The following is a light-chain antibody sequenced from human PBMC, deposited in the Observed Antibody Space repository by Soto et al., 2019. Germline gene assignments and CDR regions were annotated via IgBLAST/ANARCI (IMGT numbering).Light chain of an antibody. CDR1: SSNIGSNY. Sequence: QSVLTQPPSASGTPGQRVTISCSGSSSNIGSNYVYWYQQLPGTAPKLLIYRNNQRPSGVPDRFSGSKSGTSASLAISGLQSEDEADYYCAAWDDSLNGPVFGGGTKVTVL. CDR3: AAWDDSLNGPV. V-gene: IGLV1-47*01. CDR2: RNN. J-gene: IGLJ3*02.